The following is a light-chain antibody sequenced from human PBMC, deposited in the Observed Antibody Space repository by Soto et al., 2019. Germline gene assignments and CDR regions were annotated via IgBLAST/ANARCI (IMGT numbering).Light chain of an antibody. CDR1: HSVSGN. J-gene: IGKJ3*01. Sequence: EIVMTQSPVTLSVSPGEVATLSCRASHSVSGNLAWYQQKPGQAPRLLIYGASTRAIGIPARFSGSGSGTEFTLTINSLQSEDFATYYCQQYHNWPPITFCPGTRVDSK. CDR3: QQYHNWPPIT. CDR2: GAS. V-gene: IGKV3-15*01.